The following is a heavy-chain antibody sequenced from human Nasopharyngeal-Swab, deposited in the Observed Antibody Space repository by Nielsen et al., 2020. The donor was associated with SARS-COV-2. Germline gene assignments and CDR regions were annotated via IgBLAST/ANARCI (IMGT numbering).Heavy chain of an antibody. D-gene: IGHD5-24*01. CDR2: ISYDGSNK. Sequence: GESLKISCAASGFTFSSYAMHWVRQAPGKGLEWVAVISYDGSNKYYADSVKGRFTIPRDNSKNTLYLQMNSLRAEDTAIYYCARVQTVATIFPYYYGMDVWGQGSTVTVSS. J-gene: IGHJ6*02. CDR1: GFTFSSYA. CDR3: ARVQTVATIFPYYYGMDV. V-gene: IGHV3-30-3*01.